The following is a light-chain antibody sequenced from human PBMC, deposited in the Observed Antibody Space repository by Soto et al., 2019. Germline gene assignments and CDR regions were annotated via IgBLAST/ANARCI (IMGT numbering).Light chain of an antibody. CDR1: QTVRNNY. CDR3: QQYGSSPWT. J-gene: IGKJ1*01. Sequence: EFVLTQSPGTLSLSPGERATLSCRASQTVRNNYLAWYQQKPDQAPRVLIYDASTRATGIPDRFSGSGSGTDFTLTISRLEPEDFAVYYCQQYGSSPWTFGHGTKVDIK. V-gene: IGKV3-20*01. CDR2: DAS.